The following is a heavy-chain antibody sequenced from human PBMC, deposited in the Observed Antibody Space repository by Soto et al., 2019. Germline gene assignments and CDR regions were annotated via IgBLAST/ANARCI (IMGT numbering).Heavy chain of an antibody. Sequence: QVQLVQSGAEVKKPGASVKVSCKASGYTFTSYAMHWVRQAPGQRLEWMGWINAGNGNTKYSQKFQGRVTITRDTSASTAYMELSSLRSEDTAVYYCAIPLDRQPTLLLWFGELLSTYYYYGMDVWGQGTTVTVSS. CDR1: GYTFTSYA. V-gene: IGHV1-3*01. CDR2: INAGNGNT. CDR3: AIPLDRQPTLLLWFGELLSTYYYYGMDV. J-gene: IGHJ6*02. D-gene: IGHD3-10*01.